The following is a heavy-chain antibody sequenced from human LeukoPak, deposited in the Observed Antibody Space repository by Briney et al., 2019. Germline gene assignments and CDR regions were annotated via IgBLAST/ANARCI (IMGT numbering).Heavy chain of an antibody. D-gene: IGHD4-11*01. Sequence: SETLSLTCTVSGGSISSGDYYWSWIRQPPGKGLEWIGYIYYSGSTYYNPSLKSRVTISVDRSKNQFSLKLSSVTAADTAVYYCARAPVTVTTVGNWFDPWGQGTLVTVSS. CDR1: GGSISSGDYY. V-gene: IGHV4-30-4*01. CDR2: IYYSGST. CDR3: ARAPVTVTTVGNWFDP. J-gene: IGHJ5*02.